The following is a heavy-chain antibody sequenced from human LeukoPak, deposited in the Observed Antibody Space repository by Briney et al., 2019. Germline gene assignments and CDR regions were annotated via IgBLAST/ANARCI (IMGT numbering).Heavy chain of an antibody. V-gene: IGHV4-39*07. J-gene: IGHJ4*02. Sequence: SETLSLTCTVSGGSISSSSYYWGWIRQPPGKGLEWIGSIYYSGSTYYNPSLKSRVTISVDTSKNQFSLKLSSVTAADTAVYYCAKDPSGTMVRGVTSFDYWGQGTLVTVSS. CDR1: GGSISSSSYY. CDR3: AKDPSGTMVRGVTSFDY. CDR2: IYYSGST. D-gene: IGHD3-10*01.